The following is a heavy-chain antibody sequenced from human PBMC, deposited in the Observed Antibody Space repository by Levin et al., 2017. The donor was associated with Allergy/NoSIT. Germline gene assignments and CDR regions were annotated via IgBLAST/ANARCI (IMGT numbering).Heavy chain of an antibody. CDR1: GFTFSSYG. D-gene: IGHD2-2*01. V-gene: IGHV3-30*18. Sequence: GGSLRLSCAASGFTFSSYGMHWVRQAPGKGLEWVAVISYDGSNKYYADSVKGRFTISRDNSKNTLYLQMNSLRAEDTAVYYCAKTTLVVPAAIFDYWGQGTLVTVSS. J-gene: IGHJ4*02. CDR3: AKTTLVVPAAIFDY. CDR2: ISYDGSNK.